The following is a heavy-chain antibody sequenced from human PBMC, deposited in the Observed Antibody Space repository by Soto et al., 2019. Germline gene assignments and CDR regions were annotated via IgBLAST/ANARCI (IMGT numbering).Heavy chain of an antibody. Sequence: HPGGSLRLSCEASGFTFSSYWMTWVRQAPGKGLEWVANIRQDGSEEDYVDSVKGRFTISRDNAKNSLYLQMNSLRVEDTAVYYCARDEYGGRYWYFDLWGRGTLVTVSS. V-gene: IGHV3-7*03. CDR2: IRQDGSEE. J-gene: IGHJ2*01. CDR3: ARDEYGGRYWYFDL. CDR1: GFTFSSYW. D-gene: IGHD4-17*01.